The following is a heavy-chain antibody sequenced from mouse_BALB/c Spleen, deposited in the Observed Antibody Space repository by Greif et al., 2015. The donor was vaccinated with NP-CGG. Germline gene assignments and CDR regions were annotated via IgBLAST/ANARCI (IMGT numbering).Heavy chain of an antibody. CDR2: IWRGGST. D-gene: IGHD2-10*02. CDR3: ARKYGNYYAMDY. CDR1: GFSLTSYG. Sequence: VQRVESGPGLVQPSQSLSITCTVSGFSLTSYGVHWVRQSPGKGLEWLGVIWRGGSTDYNAAFISRLSISKDNSKSQVFFKMNSLQANDTAIYYCARKYGNYYAMDYWGQGTPVTVSS. J-gene: IGHJ4*01. V-gene: IGHV2-2*02.